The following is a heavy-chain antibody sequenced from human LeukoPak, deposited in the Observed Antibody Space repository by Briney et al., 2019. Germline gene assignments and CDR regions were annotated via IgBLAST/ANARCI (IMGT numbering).Heavy chain of an antibody. CDR2: LSDSGGST. CDR3: AKDLTQWSKHYNYYMDV. D-gene: IGHD6-19*01. J-gene: IGHJ6*03. V-gene: IGHV3-23*01. CDR1: GFTFSSCG. Sequence: GGTLRLSCAASGFTFSSCGMSWVRQAPGKGLEWVSALSDSGGSTFYADSVKGRFTISRDNSKNTLYLQLNSLRGEDTAVYYCAKDLTQWSKHYNYYMDVWGKGTTVTISS.